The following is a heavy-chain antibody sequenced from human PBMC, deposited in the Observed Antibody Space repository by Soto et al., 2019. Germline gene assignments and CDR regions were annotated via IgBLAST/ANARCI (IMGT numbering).Heavy chain of an antibody. CDR2: ISSTSSYT. D-gene: IGHD6-19*01. J-gene: IGHJ4*02. Sequence: PGGSLRLSCAASGFAFSSYAMNWVRQTQEKGLEWVSSISSTSSYTHYSDSVKGRFTISRDNANNSLFLQMNSLRAEDTATYYCARDLALAGNYWGQGALVTVSS. V-gene: IGHV3-21*01. CDR3: ARDLALAGNY. CDR1: GFAFSSYA.